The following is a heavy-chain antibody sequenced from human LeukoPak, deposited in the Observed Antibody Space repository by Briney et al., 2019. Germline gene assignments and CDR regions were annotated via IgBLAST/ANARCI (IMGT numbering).Heavy chain of an antibody. CDR1: GFTFSRYW. J-gene: IGHJ4*02. D-gene: IGHD1-26*01. V-gene: IGHV3-7*01. Sequence: GGSLRLSCAASGFTFSRYWMRWVRQAPGKGLEWVANIKEDGSEKYYVDSVKGRFTISRDNAKNSLFLQMNSLRVDDTAVYYCAIDSWELRGYWGQGTLVTVSS. CDR2: IKEDGSEK. CDR3: AIDSWELRGY.